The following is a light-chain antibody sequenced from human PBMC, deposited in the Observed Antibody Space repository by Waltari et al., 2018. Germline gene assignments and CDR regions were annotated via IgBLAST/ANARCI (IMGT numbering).Light chain of an antibody. V-gene: IGKV3-11*01. CDR3: QQRSNWWT. J-gene: IGKJ1*01. CDR2: YAS. Sequence: EIVLTQSPATLSLSPGERATLSCRASQSVSIYLAWYQQKPGQAPRLHIAYASKRATGIPARFSGSGSGTDFTLTITSLEPEDFAVYYCQQRSNWWTFGQGTKVEIK. CDR1: QSVSIY.